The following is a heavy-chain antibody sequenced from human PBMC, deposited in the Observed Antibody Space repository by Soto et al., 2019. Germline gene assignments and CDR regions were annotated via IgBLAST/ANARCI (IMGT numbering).Heavy chain of an antibody. D-gene: IGHD1-26*01. Sequence: QVQLVQSGAEVKQPGASVKVSCRTSGYTFSNYDISWVRQATGQGLEWMGWMNPDSANTGYAQKFQGRVTLTRDTSISTAYMELNSLTSEDTAIYYCARAIRDQLLSEYWGQGSLFIVSS. CDR2: MNPDSANT. CDR1: GYTFSNYD. J-gene: IGHJ4*02. V-gene: IGHV1-8*01. CDR3: ARAIRDQLLSEY.